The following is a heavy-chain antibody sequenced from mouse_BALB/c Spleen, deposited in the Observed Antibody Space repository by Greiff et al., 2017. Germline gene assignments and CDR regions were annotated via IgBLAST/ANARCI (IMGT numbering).Heavy chain of an antibody. V-gene: IGHV1-7*01. D-gene: IGHD1-2*01. CDR2: INPSTGYT. Sequence: QVQLQQSGAELAKPGASVKMSCKASGYTFTSYWMHWVKQRPGQGLEWIGYINPSTGYTEYNQKFKDKATLTADKSSSTAYMQLSSLTSEDSAVYYCARGTTATRYYFDYWGQGTTLTVSS. J-gene: IGHJ2*01. CDR3: ARGTTATRYYFDY. CDR1: GYTFTSYW.